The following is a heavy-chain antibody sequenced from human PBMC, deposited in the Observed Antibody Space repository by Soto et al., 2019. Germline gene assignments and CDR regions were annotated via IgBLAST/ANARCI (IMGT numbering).Heavy chain of an antibody. CDR1: GFTFSSYA. CDR2: ISGSGGST. Sequence: GGSLRLSCAACGFTFSSYAMSWVRQTQGKGLEWVSAISGSGGSTYYADSVKGRFTISRDNSKNTLYLQMNSLRAEDTAVYYCAKDERYSSSWYEGHDAFDIWGQGTMVTVSS. D-gene: IGHD6-13*01. J-gene: IGHJ3*02. V-gene: IGHV3-23*01. CDR3: AKDERYSSSWYEGHDAFDI.